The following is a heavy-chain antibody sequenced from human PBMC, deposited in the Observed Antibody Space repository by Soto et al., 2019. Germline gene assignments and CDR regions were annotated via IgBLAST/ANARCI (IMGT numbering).Heavy chain of an antibody. D-gene: IGHD3-10*01. J-gene: IGHJ4*02. V-gene: IGHV3-30-3*01. CDR2: ISYDGSNK. CDR1: GFTFSSYA. CDR3: ARDGVEGSRYYYGSGSYFNY. Sequence: GGSLRLSCAASGFTFSSYAMHWVRQAPGKGLEWVAVISYDGSNKYYADSVKGRFTISRDNSKNTLYLQMNSLRAEDTAVYYCARDGVEGSRYYYGSGSYFNYWGKGTLVTVPS.